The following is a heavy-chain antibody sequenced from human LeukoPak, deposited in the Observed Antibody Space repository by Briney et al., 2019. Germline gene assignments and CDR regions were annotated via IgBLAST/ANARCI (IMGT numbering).Heavy chain of an antibody. CDR2: IYYSGST. Sequence: PSETLSLTCTVSGGSISSYYWSWIRQPPGKGLECIGYIYYSGSTNYNPSLTSRVTISVDTSKNQFSLKLSSVTAADTAVYYCARAGIAVAGTNWFDPWGQGTLVTVSS. CDR3: ARAGIAVAGTNWFDP. J-gene: IGHJ5*02. CDR1: GGSISSYY. V-gene: IGHV4-59*01. D-gene: IGHD6-19*01.